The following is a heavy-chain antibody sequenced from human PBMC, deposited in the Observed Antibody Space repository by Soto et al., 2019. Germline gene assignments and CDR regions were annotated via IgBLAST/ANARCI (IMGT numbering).Heavy chain of an antibody. CDR2: IKSKTDGGTT. CDR1: GFXFXNAW. CDR3: TTDKGTTTIYYYYYMDV. V-gene: IGHV3-15*01. Sequence: EVQLVESGGGLVKPGGSLRLSCAXXGFXFXNAWMSWVRQAPGKGLEWVGRIKSKTDGGTTDYAAPVKGRFTISRDDSKNTLYLQMNSLKTEDTAVYYCTTDKGTTTIYYYYYMDVWGKGTTVTVSS. D-gene: IGHD1-26*01. J-gene: IGHJ6*03.